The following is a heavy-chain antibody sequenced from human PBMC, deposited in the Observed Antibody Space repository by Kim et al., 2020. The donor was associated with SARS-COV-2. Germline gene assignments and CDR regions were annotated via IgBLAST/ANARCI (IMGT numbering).Heavy chain of an antibody. J-gene: IGHJ4*02. Sequence: PSLKSRVTISVDTSKNQFALKLSSVTAADTAVYYCARARRYSSSWFPFDYWGQGTLVTVSS. CDR3: ARARRYSSSWFPFDY. V-gene: IGHV4-59*01. D-gene: IGHD6-13*01.